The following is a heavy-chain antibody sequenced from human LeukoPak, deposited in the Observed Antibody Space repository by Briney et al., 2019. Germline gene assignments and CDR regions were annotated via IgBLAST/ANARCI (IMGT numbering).Heavy chain of an antibody. V-gene: IGHV3-74*01. CDR2: INTDGSNT. CDR3: ARDASLYYVDH. Sequence: GGSLRLSCAASGFTLNTNYMNWVRQVPGKGLEWVSRINTDGSNTDYADSVKGRFTISRDNAKRTLYLEMNSLTAEDTAIYYCARDASLYYVDHWGQGTLVTVSS. CDR1: GFTLNTNY. J-gene: IGHJ4*02.